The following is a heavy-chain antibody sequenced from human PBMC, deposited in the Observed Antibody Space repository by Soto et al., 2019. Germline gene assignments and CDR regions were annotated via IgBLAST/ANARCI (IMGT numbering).Heavy chain of an antibody. CDR3: AKVYTYYSESSGYADKYYYYYDMDV. CDR2: GGST. D-gene: IGHD3-22*01. V-gene: IGHV3-23*01. Sequence: GGSTHNADSVKGRFTISRDNSKNTLFLQMNSLRAEDTAVYYCAKVYTYYSESSGYADKYYYYYDMDVWGQGSTVTVSS. J-gene: IGHJ6*01.